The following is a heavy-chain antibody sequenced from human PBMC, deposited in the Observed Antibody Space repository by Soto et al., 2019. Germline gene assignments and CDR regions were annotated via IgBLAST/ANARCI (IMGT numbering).Heavy chain of an antibody. CDR3: EREEGLLNWFDP. J-gene: IGHJ5*02. CDR2: ISSSSSTI. V-gene: IGHV3-48*01. CDR1: GFTFSSYS. Sequence: EVQLVESGGGLVQPGGSLRLSCAASGFTFSSYSMNWVRQAPGKGLEWVSYISSSSSTIYYADSVKGRFTISRENAKNSLYLQMNSLRAEDTAVYYCEREEGLLNWFDPWGQGTLVTVSS. D-gene: IGHD1-26*01.